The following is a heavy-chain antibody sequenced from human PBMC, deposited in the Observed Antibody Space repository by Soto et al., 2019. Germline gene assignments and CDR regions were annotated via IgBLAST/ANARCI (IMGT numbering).Heavy chain of an antibody. J-gene: IGHJ6*02. Sequence: EVQLVESGGGLVQPGGSLKLSCAASGFTFSGSAMHWVRQASGKGLEWVGRIRSKANSYATAYAASVNGRFTISRDDSKNTAYLQMNSLKTEDTAVYYCTSDTARVYYGMDVWGQGTTVTVSS. D-gene: IGHD5-18*01. CDR2: IRSKANSYAT. CDR3: TSDTARVYYGMDV. CDR1: GFTFSGSA. V-gene: IGHV3-73*02.